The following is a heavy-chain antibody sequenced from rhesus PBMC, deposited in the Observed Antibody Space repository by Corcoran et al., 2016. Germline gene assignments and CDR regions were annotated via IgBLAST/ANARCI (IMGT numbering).Heavy chain of an antibody. D-gene: IGHD2-21*01. J-gene: IGHJ2*01. Sequence: VRLQESGPGLLQPSATLSLPCAGSGCSISCAYGWGWIRPPPGKGLEWIGSIYSSNGNTYYNHSLKSRVTISTDTSKNQFSLKLSSVTAADTAVYYCVRDPSYWWYFHIWGPGTPITISS. CDR1: GCSISCAYG. CDR2: IYSSNGNT. CDR3: VRDPSYWWYFHI. V-gene: IGHV4S7*01.